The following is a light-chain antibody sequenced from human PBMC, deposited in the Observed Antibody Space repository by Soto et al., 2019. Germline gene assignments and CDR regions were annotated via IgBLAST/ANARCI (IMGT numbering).Light chain of an antibody. Sequence: EIVMTQSPATLSVSPGGRATLSCRASQSISDTLAWYQQKPGQAPRLLIYGASTRAPGFPARFSGSGSGTDFTLTISSLQSEDFAVYYCQQYNNWPWTFGQGTK. V-gene: IGKV3-15*01. CDR3: QQYNNWPWT. CDR1: QSISDT. CDR2: GAS. J-gene: IGKJ1*01.